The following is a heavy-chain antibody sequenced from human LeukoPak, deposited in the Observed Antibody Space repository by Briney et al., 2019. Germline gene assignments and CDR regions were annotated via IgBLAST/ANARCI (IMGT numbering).Heavy chain of an antibody. J-gene: IGHJ4*02. V-gene: IGHV4-38-2*02. Sequence: SGTLSLTCTVSGYSISSDYYWGWIRQPPGKGLEWIGSIHHSGSTYYNPSLKSRVTILVATSKNQFSLKVTSVTAADTAVYYCTSGYCSGTSCSLDDWGQGTLVTVSS. D-gene: IGHD2-2*01. CDR2: IHHSGST. CDR1: GYSISSDYY. CDR3: TSGYCSGTSCSLDD.